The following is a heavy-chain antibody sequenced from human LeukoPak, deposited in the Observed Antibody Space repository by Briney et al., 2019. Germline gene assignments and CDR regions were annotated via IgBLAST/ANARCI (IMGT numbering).Heavy chain of an antibody. CDR2: ISSSSSYI. J-gene: IGHJ4*02. CDR3: AREGGYDPFEY. Sequence: PGGSLRLSCAASGFTFSSYSMNWVRQAPGKGLEWVSSISSSSSYIYYADSVKGRFTISRDNAKNTRYLHMNSLRAEDTAVYYCAREGGYDPFEYWGQGTLVTVSS. V-gene: IGHV3-21*01. D-gene: IGHD5-12*01. CDR1: GFTFSSYS.